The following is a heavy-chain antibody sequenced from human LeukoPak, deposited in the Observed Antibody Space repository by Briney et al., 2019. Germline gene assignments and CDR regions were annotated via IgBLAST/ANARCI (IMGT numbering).Heavy chain of an antibody. Sequence: GGSLRLSCAVSGFIFSSYAMHWVRQAPGKGLEWVAVISYDGSNKYYADSVKGRFTISRDNSKNTPYLQMNSLRAEDTAVYYCARAVAAAGPGDLWGRGTLVTVSS. J-gene: IGHJ2*01. CDR3: ARAVAAAGPGDL. CDR1: GFIFSSYA. V-gene: IGHV3-30-3*01. D-gene: IGHD6-13*01. CDR2: ISYDGSNK.